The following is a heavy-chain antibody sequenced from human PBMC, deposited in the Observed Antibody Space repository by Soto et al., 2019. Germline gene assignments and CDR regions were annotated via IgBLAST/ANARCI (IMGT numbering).Heavy chain of an antibody. CDR2: ISYDGSNK. CDR1: GFTFSSYG. V-gene: IGHV3-30*18. D-gene: IGHD3-3*01. J-gene: IGHJ6*02. CDR3: AKAEWPRHIYGMDV. Sequence: ESGGGVVQPGRSLRLSCAASGFTFSSYGMHWVRQAPGKGLEWVAVISYDGSNKYYADSVKGRFTISRDNSKNTLYLQMNSLRAEDTAVYYCAKAEWPRHIYGMDVWGQGTTVTVSS.